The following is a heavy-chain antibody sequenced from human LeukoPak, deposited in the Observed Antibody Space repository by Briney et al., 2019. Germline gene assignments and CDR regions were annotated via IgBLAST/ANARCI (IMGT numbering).Heavy chain of an antibody. CDR1: GGSFSGYY. V-gene: IGHV4-34*01. D-gene: IGHD2-2*01. J-gene: IGHJ5*02. CDR3: ARGTNTRRYCSSTSCYSNWFDP. Sequence: SETLSLTCAVYGGSFSGYYWCWIRQPPGKGLEWIGEINHSGSTNYSPSLKSRVTISVDTSKNQFSLKLSSVTAADTAVYYCARGTNTRRYCSSTSCYSNWFDPWGQGTLVTVSS. CDR2: INHSGST.